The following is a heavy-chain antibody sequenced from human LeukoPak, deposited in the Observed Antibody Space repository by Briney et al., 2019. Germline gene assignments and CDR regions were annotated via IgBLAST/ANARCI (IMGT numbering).Heavy chain of an antibody. CDR3: ARAVMATNYYFDY. V-gene: IGHV4-4*02. Sequence: SGTLSLTCAVSGGSITNSNWWSRVRQPPGKGLEWIGEIYHSGNTNYNPSLKSRVTISVDKSKIQFSLKLSSVTAADTAVYYCARAVMATNYYFDYWGQGTLVTVSS. CDR2: IYHSGNT. J-gene: IGHJ4*02. D-gene: IGHD3-16*01. CDR1: GGSITNSNW.